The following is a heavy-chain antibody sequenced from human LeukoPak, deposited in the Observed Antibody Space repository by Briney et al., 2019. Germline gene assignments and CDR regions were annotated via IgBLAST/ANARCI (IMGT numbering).Heavy chain of an antibody. V-gene: IGHV4-31*03. CDR1: GGSISSGGYY. D-gene: IGHD3-10*01. CDR3: ARVRYGSGSYCFDY. CDR2: IYYSGST. J-gene: IGHJ4*02. Sequence: SQTLSLTCTVSGGSISSGGYYWSWIRQHPGKGLEWIGYIYYSGSTYYNPSLKSRVTISVDTSKNQFSLKLSSVTAADTAAYYCARVRYGSGSYCFDYWGQGTLVTVSS.